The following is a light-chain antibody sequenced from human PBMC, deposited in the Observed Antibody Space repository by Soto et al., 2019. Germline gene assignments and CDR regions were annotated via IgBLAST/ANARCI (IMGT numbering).Light chain of an antibody. Sequence: QSALTQPPSVSGAPGQRVTISCTGSSSNIGARYDVHWYQQLPGTAPKLLIYSNNQRPSGVPDRFSGSKSGTSASLAISGLRSEDEADYYCAAWDDSLSGRVFGGGTKVTVL. CDR1: SSNIGARYD. CDR2: SNN. V-gene: IGLV1-47*02. CDR3: AAWDDSLSGRV. J-gene: IGLJ3*02.